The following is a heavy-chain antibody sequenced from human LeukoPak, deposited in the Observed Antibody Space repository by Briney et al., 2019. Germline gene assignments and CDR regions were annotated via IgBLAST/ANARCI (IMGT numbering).Heavy chain of an antibody. D-gene: IGHD3-9*01. Sequence: PGRSLRLSCAASGFTFDDYAMHWVRQPPGKGLECVSGISWNGGSIGYADSVKGRITISRDNAKNSLYLQMNSLRAEDTALYYCAKSLSYFDWSPLNYWGQGTLVTVSS. CDR2: ISWNGGSI. J-gene: IGHJ4*02. CDR1: GFTFDDYA. V-gene: IGHV3-9*01. CDR3: AKSLSYFDWSPLNY.